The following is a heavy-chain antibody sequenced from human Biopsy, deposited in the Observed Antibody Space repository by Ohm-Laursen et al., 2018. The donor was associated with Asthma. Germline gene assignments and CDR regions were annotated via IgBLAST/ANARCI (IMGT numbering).Heavy chain of an antibody. CDR3: VRDGTDDAFDI. CDR1: GFSFSNFA. J-gene: IGHJ3*02. D-gene: IGHD1-1*01. Sequence: SLRLSCSASGFSFSNFAIHWVRQSPGKGLEWVGVISKDASTQDYADSVKGRFTMARDNSKNTLDLQMNSLREEDTAVYYCVRDGTDDAFDIWGQGTVVSVSS. CDR2: ISKDASTQ. V-gene: IGHV3-30*01.